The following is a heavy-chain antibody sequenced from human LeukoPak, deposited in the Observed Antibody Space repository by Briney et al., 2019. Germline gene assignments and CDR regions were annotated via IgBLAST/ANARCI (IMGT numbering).Heavy chain of an antibody. CDR1: GYTFTGYY. CDR2: INPNSGGT. D-gene: IGHD3-22*01. Sequence: ASVKVSCKASGYTFTGYYMHWVRQAPGQGLEWMGWINPNSGGTNYAQKFQGRVTMTTDPSTSTAYMELRSLRSDDTAVYYCARDYYDNSGYYSHSGGYWGQGTLVTVSS. J-gene: IGHJ4*02. V-gene: IGHV1-2*02. CDR3: ARDYYDNSGYYSHSGGY.